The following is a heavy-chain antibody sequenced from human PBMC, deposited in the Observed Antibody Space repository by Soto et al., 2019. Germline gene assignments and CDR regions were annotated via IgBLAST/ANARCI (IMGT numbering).Heavy chain of an antibody. CDR2: IKVDGSEK. CDR3: TRDSYDSSGYYYDFFDY. V-gene: IGHV3-7*01. CDR1: GFTFSSHW. D-gene: IGHD3-22*01. Sequence: EVQLVESGGGLVQPGGSLRLSCAASGFTFSSHWMSWVRQAPGKGLEWVANIKVDGSEKYYVDSVRGRFSISRDNAKDSLYLQMNSLRAEDTAVYYCTRDSYDSSGYYYDFFDYWGQGTPVTVSS. J-gene: IGHJ4*02.